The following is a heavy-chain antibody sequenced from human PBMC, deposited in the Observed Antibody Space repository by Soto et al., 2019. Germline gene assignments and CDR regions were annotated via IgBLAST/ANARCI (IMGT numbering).Heavy chain of an antibody. CDR3: ERDYHYHSSGPQFPFDY. CDR1: GYTFTSYA. CDR2: INAGNGNT. J-gene: IGHJ4*02. D-gene: IGHD3-22*01. Sequence: QVQLVQSGAEVKKPGASVKVSCKASGYTFTSYAMHWVRQAPGQRLEWMGWINAGNGNTKYSQKFQGRVTITRDTSASTAYTQLSSLRSEDTAVYYCERDYHYHSSGPQFPFDYWGPGTLVTVSS. V-gene: IGHV1-3*01.